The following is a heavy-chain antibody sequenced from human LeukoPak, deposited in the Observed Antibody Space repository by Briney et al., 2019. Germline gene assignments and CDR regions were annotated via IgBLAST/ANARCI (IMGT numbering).Heavy chain of an antibody. CDR3: TTNDAFDI. CDR1: GFTFSNAW. J-gene: IGHJ3*02. V-gene: IGHV3-15*01. CDR2: IKRKADGGPT. Sequence: GSLRLSCAASGFTFSNAWMNWVRQAPGKGLEWVGRIKRKADGGPTDYGAPVKGRFTISRDDSKNTLYLQMNSLKTEDTAVYYCTTNDAFDIWGQGTMVIVSS.